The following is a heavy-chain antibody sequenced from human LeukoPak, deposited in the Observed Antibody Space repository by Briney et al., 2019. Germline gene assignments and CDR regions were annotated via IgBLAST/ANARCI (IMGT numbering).Heavy chain of an antibody. D-gene: IGHD5-24*01. Sequence: RPSQTLSLTCTVSGGSISSGSYYWSWIRQPAGKGLEWIGRIYTSGSTNYNPSLKSRVTISVDTSKNQFSLKLSSVTAADTAVYYCARTEMATKVYYFDYWGQGTLVTVSS. CDR2: IYTSGST. CDR1: GGSISSGSYY. J-gene: IGHJ4*02. V-gene: IGHV4-61*02. CDR3: ARTEMATKVYYFDY.